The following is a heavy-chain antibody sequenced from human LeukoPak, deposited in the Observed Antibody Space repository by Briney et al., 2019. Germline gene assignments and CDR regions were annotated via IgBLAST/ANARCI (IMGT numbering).Heavy chain of an antibody. CDR2: IKQDGSEK. CDR3: ARGPPLDY. V-gene: IGHV3-7*01. J-gene: IGHJ4*02. CDR1: GFTFSRYW. Sequence: GGSLRLSCAASGFTFSRYWMTWVRQAPGKGLEWVANIKQDGSEKYYVDSVKGRFTISRDNTKNSLYLQMNSLRAEDTAVYYCARGPPLDYWGQGTLVTVSS.